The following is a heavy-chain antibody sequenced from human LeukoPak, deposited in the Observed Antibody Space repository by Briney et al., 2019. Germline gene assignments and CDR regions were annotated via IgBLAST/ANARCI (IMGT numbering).Heavy chain of an antibody. CDR2: IYHSGST. V-gene: IGHV4-4*02. D-gene: IGHD5-12*01. CDR3: ARVKVIVATIAPFDY. CDR1: GGSISSSNW. Sequence: SGTLSLTCAVSGGSISSSNWWSWVRQPPGKGLEWIGEIYHSGSTNYNPSLKSRVTISVDKSKNQFSLKLSSVTAADTAVYYCARVKVIVATIAPFDYWGQGTLVTVSS. J-gene: IGHJ4*02.